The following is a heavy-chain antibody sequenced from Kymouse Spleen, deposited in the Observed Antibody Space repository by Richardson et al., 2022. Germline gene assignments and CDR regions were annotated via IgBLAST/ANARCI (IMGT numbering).Heavy chain of an antibody. CDR1: GGSISSSSYY. V-gene: IGHV4-39*01. CDR2: IYYSGST. J-gene: IGHJ4*02. Sequence: QLQLQESGPGLVKPSETLSLTCTVSGGSISSSSYYWGWIRQPPGKGLEWIGSIYYSGSTYYNPSLKSRVTISVDTSKNQFSLKLSSVTAADTAVYYCASYYYGSGSYSSGDWGQGTLVTVSS. D-gene: IGHD3-10*01. CDR3: ASYYYGSGSYSSGD.